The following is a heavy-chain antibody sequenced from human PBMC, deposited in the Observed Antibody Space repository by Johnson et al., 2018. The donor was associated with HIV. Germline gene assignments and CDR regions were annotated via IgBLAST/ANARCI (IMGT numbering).Heavy chain of an antibody. CDR3: AREGWQMVPLRGAFDI. CDR2: INSNGGST. CDR1: GFIFSSYA. J-gene: IGHJ3*02. D-gene: IGHD5-24*01. V-gene: IGHV3-64*01. Sequence: VQVLESGGGLVQPGGSLRLSCAASGFIFSSYAMHWVRQAPGKGLEYVSAINSNGGSTFYANSVKGRFTISRDNSRNTLFLQMGSLGAEDTAVYYCAREGWQMVPLRGAFDIWGQGTKVTVSS.